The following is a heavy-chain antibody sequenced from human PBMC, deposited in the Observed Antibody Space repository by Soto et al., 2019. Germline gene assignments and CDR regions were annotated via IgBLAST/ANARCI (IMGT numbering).Heavy chain of an antibody. Sequence: KASETLSLTCSVSGDSISTNKWWSWVRQPPGKGLEWVGEVYHTGLTNYSPSLKSRVTMSVDTSKNQFSLKLTSVTAADTAMYYCVRDVAVPGESDRFDYWGQGTLVTVSS. J-gene: IGHJ4*02. CDR1: GDSISTNKW. CDR2: VYHTGLT. V-gene: IGHV4-4*02. CDR3: VRDVAVPGESDRFDY. D-gene: IGHD6-19*01.